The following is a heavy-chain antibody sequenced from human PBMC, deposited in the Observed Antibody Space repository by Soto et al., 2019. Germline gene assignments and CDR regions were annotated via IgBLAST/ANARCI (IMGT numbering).Heavy chain of an antibody. CDR1: GGSFRGYY. J-gene: IGHJ4*02. D-gene: IGHD2-2*01. V-gene: IGHV4-34*01. Sequence: TSETLSLTCAVYGGSFRGYYWSWIRQPPGKGLEWIGEINHSGSTNYNPSLKSRVTISVDTSKNQFSLKLSSVTAADTAVYYCARLPTSCFVDYWGQGTLVTVSS. CDR3: ARLPTSCFVDY. CDR2: INHSGST.